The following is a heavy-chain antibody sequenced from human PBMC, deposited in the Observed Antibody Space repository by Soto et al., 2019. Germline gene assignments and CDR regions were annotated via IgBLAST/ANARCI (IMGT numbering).Heavy chain of an antibody. CDR2: ISFDGTKK. Sequence: QVQLVESGGGVVQPGGSLRLSCTASVLTFSSYGMHWVRQAPGKALEWVALISFDGTKKYYADSVKGRFSISRDNSKNTLYLQMNSLRADDTAVFYCAKGDSGFYDLWGQGTLVIVSS. V-gene: IGHV3-30*18. CDR3: AKGDSGFYDL. J-gene: IGHJ5*02. CDR1: VLTFSSYG. D-gene: IGHD3-22*01.